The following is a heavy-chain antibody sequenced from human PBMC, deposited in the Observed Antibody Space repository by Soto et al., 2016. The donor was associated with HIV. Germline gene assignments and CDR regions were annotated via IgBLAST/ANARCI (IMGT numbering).Heavy chain of an antibody. J-gene: IGHJ6*03. Sequence: QVQLQESGPGLVKPSETLSLTCTVSGGSISSYYWSWIRQPPGKGLEWVGYIYFSGTTNYNPSLKSRLTMSVDTSRNQFSLKLRPVTAADTAVYYCAGGNSTYNWNYDYYHLDVWGKGTTVTVSS. D-gene: IGHD1-20*01. CDR1: GGSISSYY. V-gene: IGHV4-59*01. CDR2: IYFSGTT. CDR3: AGGNSTYNWNYDYYHLDV.